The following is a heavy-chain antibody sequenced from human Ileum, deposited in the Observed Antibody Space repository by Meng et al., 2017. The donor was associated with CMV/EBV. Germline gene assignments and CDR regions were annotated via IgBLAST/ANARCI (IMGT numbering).Heavy chain of an antibody. V-gene: IGHV3-74*01. J-gene: IGHJ1*01. Sequence: GESLKISCVAPGLSFSSSWMHWVRQSPGKGLLWVSCIPSAGGEPRYADSVKGRFTISRDNGKNTVFLHMDSLRDDDTGVYYCASAPSGLGFTEATNWGQGTLVTVSS. CDR3: ASAPSGLGFTEATN. CDR1: GLSFSSSW. CDR2: IPSAGGEP. D-gene: IGHD3-10*01.